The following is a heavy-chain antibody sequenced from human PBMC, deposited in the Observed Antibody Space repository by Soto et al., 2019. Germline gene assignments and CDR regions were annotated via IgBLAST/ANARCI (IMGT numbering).Heavy chain of an antibody. CDR2: IYPGDSDT. Sequence: VESLRICCRGSGDSFTRYWIVWVLQMPGKGLGCMGIIYPGDSDTRYSPSFQGQVTISADKSISTAYLQWSSLKASDTAMYYCARILRAGTLPSARYWGQGTLVTVSS. V-gene: IGHV5-51*01. CDR3: ARILRAGTLPSARY. J-gene: IGHJ4*02. D-gene: IGHD1-7*01. CDR1: GDSFTRYW.